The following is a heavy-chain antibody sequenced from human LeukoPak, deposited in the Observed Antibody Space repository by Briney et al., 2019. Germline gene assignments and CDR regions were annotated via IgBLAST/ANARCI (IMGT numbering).Heavy chain of an antibody. J-gene: IGHJ4*02. V-gene: IGHV3-21*01. CDR3: TRDRPTGASRVFVGH. CDR2: MSSGSRYI. CDR1: GFLFISYD. D-gene: IGHD2-15*01. Sequence: PGGSLRLSCTASGFLFISYDMTWARQAPGKGLEWVSSMSSGSRYIYYADSVRGRFTISIDNAKNSLYLLMNSLRAEDTAVYYCTRDRPTGASRVFVGHWGQGTLVTVSS.